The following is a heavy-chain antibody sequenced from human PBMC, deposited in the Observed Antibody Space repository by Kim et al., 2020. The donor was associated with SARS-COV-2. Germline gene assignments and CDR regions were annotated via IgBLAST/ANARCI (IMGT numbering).Heavy chain of an antibody. CDR3: ARGHSSSWYLIPDFDY. D-gene: IGHD6-13*01. J-gene: IGHJ4*02. V-gene: IGHV1-69*04. CDR2: IIPILGIA. Sequence: SVKVSCKASGGTFSSYAISWVRQAPGQGLEWMGRIIPILGIANYAQKFQGRVTITADKSTSTAYMELSSLRSEDTAVYYCARGHSSSWYLIPDFDYWGQGTLVTVSS. CDR1: GGTFSSYA.